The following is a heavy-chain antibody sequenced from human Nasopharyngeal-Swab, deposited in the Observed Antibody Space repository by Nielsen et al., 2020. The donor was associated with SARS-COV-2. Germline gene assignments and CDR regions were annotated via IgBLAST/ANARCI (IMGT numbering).Heavy chain of an antibody. CDR2: ISHDGSQE. V-gene: IGHV3-30*04. J-gene: IGHJ4*02. CDR3: ARLVALYCSDGACFSDS. Sequence: GEPLKISCAASGITFNNYALQWVRQAAGKGLEWVAIISHDGSQELYAESVRGRFTISRDNSKNAIYLQMNSLSAEDTALYYCARLVALYCSDGACFSDSWVQGTLVTVSS. CDR1: GITFNNYA. D-gene: IGHD2-15*01.